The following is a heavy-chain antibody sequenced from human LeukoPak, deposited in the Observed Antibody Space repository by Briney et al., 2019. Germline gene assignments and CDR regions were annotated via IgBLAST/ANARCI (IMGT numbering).Heavy chain of an antibody. V-gene: IGHV3-23*01. D-gene: IGHD3-10*01. CDR1: GFTFSLYA. CDR2: ISGSGSGP. Sequence: GGSLRLSCAASGFTFSLYAMSWVRQTPGKGLEWVSGISGSGSGPVYADSVKGRFTVSRDNSKSTLFLEMSSLRVEDTGKHYCAKDPSLLFSGWFDPWGQGTLVTVSS. CDR3: AKDPSLLFSGWFDP. J-gene: IGHJ5*02.